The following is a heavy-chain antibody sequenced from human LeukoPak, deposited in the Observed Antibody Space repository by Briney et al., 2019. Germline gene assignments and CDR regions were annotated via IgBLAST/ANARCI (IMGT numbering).Heavy chain of an antibody. D-gene: IGHD6-13*01. CDR2: IYYSGST. Sequence: SETLSLTCTFSGGSITRSSYYWGWIRQPPGKGLEWIGTIYYSGSTYYNPSLKSRVTISVDTSKNQFSLKLSSVTAADTAVYYCARHDLHSSSWYYFDYWGQGTLVTVSS. CDR3: ARHDLHSSSWYYFDY. J-gene: IGHJ4*02. CDR1: GGSITRSSYY. V-gene: IGHV4-39*01.